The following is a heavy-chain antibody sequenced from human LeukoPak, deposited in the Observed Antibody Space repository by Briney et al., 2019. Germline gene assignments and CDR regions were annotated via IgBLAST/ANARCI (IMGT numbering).Heavy chain of an antibody. Sequence: SVKVSCKASGGTFSSYAISWVRQAPGQGLEWMGGIIPIFGTANYAQKFRGRVTITADESTSTAYMELSSLRSEDTAVYYCARDRLGYYDSSGYYFTGAFDIWGQGTMVTVSS. J-gene: IGHJ3*02. CDR3: ARDRLGYYDSSGYYFTGAFDI. CDR1: GGTFSSYA. CDR2: IIPIFGTA. D-gene: IGHD3-22*01. V-gene: IGHV1-69*13.